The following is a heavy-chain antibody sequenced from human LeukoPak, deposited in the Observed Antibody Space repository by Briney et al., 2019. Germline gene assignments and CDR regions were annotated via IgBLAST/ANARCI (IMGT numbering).Heavy chain of an antibody. CDR1: GGTFSSYA. Sequence: ASVKVSCKASGGTFSSYAISWVRQAPGQGLEWMGGIIPIFGTANYAQKFQGRVTITTDESTSTAYMELSSLRSEDTAVYYCARDGGLRFLEWLSRPLDAFDIWGQGTMVTVSS. CDR2: IIPIFGTA. V-gene: IGHV1-69*05. D-gene: IGHD3-3*01. J-gene: IGHJ3*02. CDR3: ARDGGLRFLEWLSRPLDAFDI.